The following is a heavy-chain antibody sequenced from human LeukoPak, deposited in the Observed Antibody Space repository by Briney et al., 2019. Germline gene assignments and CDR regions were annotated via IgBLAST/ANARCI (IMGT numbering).Heavy chain of an antibody. J-gene: IGHJ4*02. D-gene: IGHD2-8*01. V-gene: IGHV4-4*02. CDR1: GGSISTTNW. Sequence: SETLSLTCGVSGGSISTTNWWCWVRQPPGQGLEWIGEISLSGLTNYSPSLNSRVTMSLDKPKNQLSLNLSSVTAADTAVYYCSRENGAFSPFGFWGQGTLVTVPS. CDR2: ISLSGLT. CDR3: SRENGAFSPFGF.